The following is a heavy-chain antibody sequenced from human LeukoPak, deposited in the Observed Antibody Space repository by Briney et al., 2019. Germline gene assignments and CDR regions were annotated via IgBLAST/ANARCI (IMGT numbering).Heavy chain of an antibody. J-gene: IGHJ4*02. CDR2: ISGTDGST. Sequence: GGSRRLSCAASGFTLSSYAMSWVRQAPGKGLEWVSAISGTDGSTHYADSVKGRFTISRDGSNKRLYLQMNSLRAEDTAIYYCAKDVAATISSGGYYFDLWGQGTLVTVFS. V-gene: IGHV3-23*01. D-gene: IGHD5-12*01. CDR1: GFTLSSYA. CDR3: AKDVAATISSGGYYFDL.